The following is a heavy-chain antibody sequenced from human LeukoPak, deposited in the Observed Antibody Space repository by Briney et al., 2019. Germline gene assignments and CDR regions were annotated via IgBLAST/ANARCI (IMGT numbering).Heavy chain of an antibody. J-gene: IGHJ6*02. Sequence: PGGSLRLSCAASGFTFDDYAMHWVRQAPGKGLEWVSGISWNSGSIGYADSVKGRFTISRDNAKNSLYLQMNSLRAEDTAVYYCARADYRAGFGEYRYGMDVWGQGTTVTVSS. V-gene: IGHV3-9*01. CDR3: ARADYRAGFGEYRYGMDV. CDR1: GFTFDDYA. CDR2: ISWNSGSI. D-gene: IGHD3-10*01.